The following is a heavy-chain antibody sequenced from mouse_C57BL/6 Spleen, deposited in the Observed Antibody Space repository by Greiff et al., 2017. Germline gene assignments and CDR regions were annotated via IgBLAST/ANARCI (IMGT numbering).Heavy chain of an antibody. J-gene: IGHJ2*01. CDR3: ARSDGYDGRYYFDH. CDR2: IYPGSGST. D-gene: IGHD2-2*01. Sequence: VQLQQPGAELVKPGASVKMSCKASGYTFTSYWITWVKQRPGQGLEWIGDIYPGSGSTNYNEKFKSKATLTVDTSSSTAYMQLSSLTSEDSAVYYCARSDGYDGRYYFDHWGQGTTLTVSS. V-gene: IGHV1-55*01. CDR1: GYTFTSYW.